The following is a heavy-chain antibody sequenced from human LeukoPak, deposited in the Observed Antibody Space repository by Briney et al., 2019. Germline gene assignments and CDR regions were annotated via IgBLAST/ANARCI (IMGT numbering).Heavy chain of an antibody. CDR1: GGSFSGYY. CDR3: ARGPHLWLVRGASAWFDP. V-gene: IGHV4-34*01. CDR2: INHSGST. D-gene: IGHD3-10*01. J-gene: IGHJ5*02. Sequence: SETLSLTCAVCGGSFSGYYWSWIRQPPGKGLEWIGEINHSGSTNYNPSLKSRVTISVDTSKNQFSLKLSSVTAADTAVYYCARGPHLWLVRGASAWFDPWGQGTLVTVSS.